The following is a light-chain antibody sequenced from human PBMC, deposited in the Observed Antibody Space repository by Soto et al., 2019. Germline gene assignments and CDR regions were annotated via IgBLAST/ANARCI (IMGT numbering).Light chain of an antibody. V-gene: IGKV3-15*01. Sequence: EIVLTQSPGTLSLSPGQRATLSCRASQSVSSNLAWYQQKPGQAPRLLIYGASTRATGIPARFSGSGSGTEFTLTISSLQSEDFAVYYCQQYNNWPPITCGRGTRLDIK. J-gene: IGKJ5*01. CDR3: QQYNNWPPIT. CDR1: QSVSSN. CDR2: GAS.